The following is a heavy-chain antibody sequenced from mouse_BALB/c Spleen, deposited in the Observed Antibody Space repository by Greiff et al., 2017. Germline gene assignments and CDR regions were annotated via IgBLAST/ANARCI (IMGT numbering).Heavy chain of an antibody. D-gene: IGHD2-1*01. Sequence: QVQLQQPGAELVKPGASVKMSCKASGYTFTSYNMHWVKQTPGQGLEWIGDIYPGNGDTSYNQKFKGKATLTADKSSSTAYMQLSSLTSEDSAVYYCARWRGNYDAMDYWGQGTSVTVSS. V-gene: IGHV1-12*01. CDR1: GYTFTSYN. J-gene: IGHJ4*01. CDR2: IYPGNGDT. CDR3: ARWRGNYDAMDY.